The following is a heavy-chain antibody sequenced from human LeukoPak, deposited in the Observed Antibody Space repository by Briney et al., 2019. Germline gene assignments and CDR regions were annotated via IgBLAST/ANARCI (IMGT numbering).Heavy chain of an antibody. D-gene: IGHD5-12*01. CDR1: NDSINNHY. CDR2: IYYSGNT. V-gene: IGHV4-59*11. Sequence: SETLSLTCTVSNDSINNHYWSWIRQPPGKGLEWIGYIYYSGNTNYNPSLKSRVTISLDTSKNQFSLKLSSVTAADTAVYYCARKYNGYGGWIDYWAQGTLVTVSS. J-gene: IGHJ4*02. CDR3: ARKYNGYGGWIDY.